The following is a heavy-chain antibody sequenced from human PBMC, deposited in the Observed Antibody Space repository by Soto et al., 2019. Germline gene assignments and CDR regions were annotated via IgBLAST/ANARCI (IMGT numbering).Heavy chain of an antibody. CDR1: GVSISSTSYN. D-gene: IGHD6-19*01. Sequence: SETLSLTCNVSGVSISSTSYNWGWIRQPPGKGLEWIGTIYYDGSVAYSPSLKSRVTLSVDTSRNHFSVKINSVTAADTTVYFCARHRIAVAGPLDYWGQGTLVTVSS. CDR3: ARHRIAVAGPLDY. CDR2: IYYDGSV. J-gene: IGHJ4*02. V-gene: IGHV4-39*01.